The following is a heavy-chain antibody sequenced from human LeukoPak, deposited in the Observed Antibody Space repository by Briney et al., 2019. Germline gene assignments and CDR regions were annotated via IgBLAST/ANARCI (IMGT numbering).Heavy chain of an antibody. CDR3: AKGTSDYGASFFDY. V-gene: IGHV3-30*18. D-gene: IGHD4-17*01. CDR2: ISYDGSNK. Sequence: PRGSLRLSCAASGFTFSSYGMHWVRQAPGKGLEWVAVISYDGSNKYYADSVKGRFTISRDNSKNTLYLQMNSLRAEDTAVYYCAKGTSDYGASFFDYWGQGTLVTVSS. CDR1: GFTFSSYG. J-gene: IGHJ4*02.